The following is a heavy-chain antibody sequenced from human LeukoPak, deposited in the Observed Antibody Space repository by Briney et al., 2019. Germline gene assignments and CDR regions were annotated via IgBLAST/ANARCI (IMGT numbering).Heavy chain of an antibody. D-gene: IGHD6-13*01. CDR1: GYTFTGYY. CDR3: ARKGSSSWSNYFDY. CDR2: INPNSGGT. V-gene: IGHV1-2*02. Sequence: ASVKVSCKASGYTFTGYYMHWVRQAPGQGLEWMGWINPNSGGTNYAQKFQGRVTMTRDTSISTAYMELSRLRSDDTAVYYCARKGSSSWSNYFDYWGREPWSPSPQ. J-gene: IGHJ4*02.